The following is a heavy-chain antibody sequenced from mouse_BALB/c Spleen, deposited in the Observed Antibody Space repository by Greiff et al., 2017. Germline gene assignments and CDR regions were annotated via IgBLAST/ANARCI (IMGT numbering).Heavy chain of an antibody. CDR1: GYTFTSYW. V-gene: IGHV1-7*01. CDR3: APHYYGSSSAWFAY. CDR2: INPSTGYT. D-gene: IGHD1-1*01. J-gene: IGHJ3*01. Sequence: QVQLQQSGAELAKPGASVKMSCKASGYTFTSYWMHWVKQRPGQGLEWIGYINPSTGYTEYNQKFKDKATLTADKSSSTAYMQLSSLTSEDSAVYYCAPHYYGSSSAWFAYWGQGTLVTVS.